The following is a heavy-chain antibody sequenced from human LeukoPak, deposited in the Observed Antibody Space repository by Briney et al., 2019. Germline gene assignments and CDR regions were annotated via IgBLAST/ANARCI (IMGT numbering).Heavy chain of an antibody. J-gene: IGHJ3*02. CDR3: AKVFPRYGSGYWGAFDI. D-gene: IGHD3-22*01. Sequence: GGSLRLSCAVSGITLSNYGMSWVRQAPGKGLEWVAGSTNYADSVKGRFTISRDNPKNTLYLQMNSLRAEDTAVYYCAKVFPRYGSGYWGAFDIWGQGTMVTVSS. CDR1: GITLSNYG. CDR2: ST. V-gene: IGHV3-66*01.